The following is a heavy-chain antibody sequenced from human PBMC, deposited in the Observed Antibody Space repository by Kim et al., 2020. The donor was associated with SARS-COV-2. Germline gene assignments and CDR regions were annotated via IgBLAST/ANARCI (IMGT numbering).Heavy chain of an antibody. CDR1: GASLSTSSW. D-gene: IGHD6-25*01. Sequence: SETLSLTCAVSGASLSTSSWWSWIRQPPGKGLEWIGEIQYSGDTTYTPSLKSRVSISLDKSKNQFSLKMTSVTAADTAVYFCARGVSSAWTLRDWFDPWGQGTLVTVS. V-gene: IGHV4-4*02. J-gene: IGHJ5*02. CDR3: ARGVSSAWTLRDWFDP. CDR2: IQYSGDT.